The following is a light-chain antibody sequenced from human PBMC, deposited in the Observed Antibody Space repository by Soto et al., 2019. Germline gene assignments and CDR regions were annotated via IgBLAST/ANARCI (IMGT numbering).Light chain of an antibody. Sequence: EIVLTQSPGTLSLSPGERATLSCRASQSVSSSYLAWYQQKPSQAPRLLIYGASSRATGIPDRFSGSGSGRDFALTISRLEPEDFAVYYCQQYGSSPPLTFGGGTKVEIK. V-gene: IGKV3-20*01. J-gene: IGKJ4*01. CDR2: GAS. CDR3: QQYGSSPPLT. CDR1: QSVSSSY.